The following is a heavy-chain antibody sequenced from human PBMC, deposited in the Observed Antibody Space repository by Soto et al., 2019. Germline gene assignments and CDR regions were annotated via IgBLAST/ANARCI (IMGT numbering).Heavy chain of an antibody. Sequence: QLQLQESGSGLVKPSQTLSLTCAVSGGSISSGGYSWSWIRQPPGKGLEWIGYIYHSGSTYYNPSLKSRVTISVDRSKNQFSLKLSSVTAADTAVYYCASGPTGVPEARAIKGFDPWGQGTLVTVSS. CDR2: IYHSGST. CDR1: GGSISSGGYS. CDR3: ASGPTGVPEARAIKGFDP. J-gene: IGHJ5*02. D-gene: IGHD3-10*01. V-gene: IGHV4-30-2*01.